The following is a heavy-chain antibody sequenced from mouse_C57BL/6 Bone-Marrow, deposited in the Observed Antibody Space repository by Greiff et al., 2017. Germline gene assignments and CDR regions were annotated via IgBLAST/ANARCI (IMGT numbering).Heavy chain of an antibody. CDR1: GYTFTDYY. D-gene: IGHD1-1*01. Sequence: VQLKEPGPVLVKPGASVKMSCKASGYTFTDYYMNWVKQSHGKSLEWIGVINPYNGGTSYNQKFTGKATLTVDKSSSTAYMELNSLTSEESAVYYCSRLTITTVIAPNYFDYWGQGTSLTVSS. CDR3: SRLTITTVIAPNYFDY. V-gene: IGHV1-19*01. CDR2: INPYNGGT. J-gene: IGHJ2*02.